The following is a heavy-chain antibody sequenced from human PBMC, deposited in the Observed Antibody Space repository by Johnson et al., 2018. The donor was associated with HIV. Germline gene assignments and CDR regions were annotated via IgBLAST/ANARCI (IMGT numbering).Heavy chain of an antibody. CDR2: ISGSGGST. Sequence: VQLVESGGGLVQPGGSLRLSCAASGFTFSSYAMSWVRQAPGKGLEWVSAISGSGGSTYYADSVKGRFTISRDNSKNSLYLQMNSRRAEDTALYYCAKDISRWFGETGAFDIWGQGTMVTVSS. CDR3: AKDISRWFGETGAFDI. D-gene: IGHD3-10*01. J-gene: IGHJ3*02. V-gene: IGHV3-23*04. CDR1: GFTFSSYA.